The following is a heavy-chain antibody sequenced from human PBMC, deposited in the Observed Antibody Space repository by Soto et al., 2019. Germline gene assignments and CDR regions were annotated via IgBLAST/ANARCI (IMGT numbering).Heavy chain of an antibody. J-gene: IGHJ6*02. V-gene: IGHV3-23*01. CDR3: ARDRGPRGMDF. Sequence: GGPLRLSCTASGFTFRNHGITWVRQAPGKGLEWVSSIGSTGSTTYYADSVKGRFTISRDNSKNTLYLQMNSLRAEDTAVYYCARDRGPRGMDFWGQGTTVTVSS. D-gene: IGHD5-12*01. CDR1: GFTFRNHG. CDR2: IGSTGSTT.